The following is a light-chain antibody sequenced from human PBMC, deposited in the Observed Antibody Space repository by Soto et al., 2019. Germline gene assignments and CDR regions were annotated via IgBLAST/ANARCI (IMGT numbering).Light chain of an antibody. CDR3: AAWDDSLNGRV. V-gene: IGLV1-44*01. CDR2: SNN. J-gene: IGLJ2*01. Sequence: QSVLTQPPSASGTPGQRVTISWSGSSSNIGSNTVNWYQQLPGTAPKLLIYSNNQRPSGVTDRFSGSKSGTSASLAISGLQSEDEADYYCAAWDDSLNGRVFGGGTKLTVL. CDR1: SSNIGSNT.